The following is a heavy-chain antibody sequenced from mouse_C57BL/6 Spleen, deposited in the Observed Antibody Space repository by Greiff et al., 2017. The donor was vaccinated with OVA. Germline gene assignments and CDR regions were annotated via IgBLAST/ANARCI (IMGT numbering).Heavy chain of an antibody. Sequence: QVQLQQPGAELVKPGASVKLSCKASGYTFTSYWMHWVKQRPGQGLEWIGMIHPNSGSTNYNEKFKSKATLTVDKSSSTAYMQLSSLTSEDSAVYYGGRVLDNYPTVTTSYYDMDYWGQGTSVTVSS. V-gene: IGHV1-64*01. CDR1: GYTFTSYW. D-gene: IGHD2-2*01. CDR2: IHPNSGST. J-gene: IGHJ4*01. CDR3: GRVLDNYPTVTTSYYDMDY.